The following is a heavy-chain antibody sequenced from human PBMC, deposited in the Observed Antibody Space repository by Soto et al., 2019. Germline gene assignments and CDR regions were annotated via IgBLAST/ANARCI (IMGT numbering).Heavy chain of an antibody. Sequence: GASAKVCSKARGDGFTTCGRSWARQAPEQGLEWMGWISPYNGNTNSAQKIQGRVTMTTDTSTSTAYMELRSLRSDDTAVYYCARDEYCTGVRCYSNALNIWGQGTMVTVSS. CDR2: ISPYNGNT. J-gene: IGHJ3*02. CDR3: ARDEYCTGVRCYSNALNI. D-gene: IGHD2-15*01. V-gene: IGHV1-18*01. CDR1: GDGFTTCG.